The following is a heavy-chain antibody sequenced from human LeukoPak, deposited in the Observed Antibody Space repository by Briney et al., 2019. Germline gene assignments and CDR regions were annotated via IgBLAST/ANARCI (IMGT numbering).Heavy chain of an antibody. J-gene: IGHJ6*03. CDR1: GVSISSGSYY. V-gene: IGHV4-61*02. CDR2: IYTSGST. Sequence: MPSQALSLTCTVSGVSISSGSYYWSWIRQPAGKGLEWIGRIYTSGSTNYNPSLKSRVTISVDTSKNQFSLKLSSVTAADTAVDYYARDRRQWLVNVDYYYYMDVWGKGTTVTVSS. CDR3: ARDRRQWLVNVDYYYYMDV. D-gene: IGHD6-19*01.